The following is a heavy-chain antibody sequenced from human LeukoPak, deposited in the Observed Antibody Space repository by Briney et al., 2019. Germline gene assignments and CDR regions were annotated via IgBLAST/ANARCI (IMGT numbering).Heavy chain of an antibody. Sequence: SETLSLTCTVSRGSISSGGYYWSWIRQHPGKGLEWIGYIYYSGSTYYNPSLKSRVTISVDTSKNQFSLKLSSVTAADTAVYYCARRITGTTRAFDYWGQGTLVTVSS. CDR3: ARRITGTTRAFDY. V-gene: IGHV4-31*03. CDR1: RGSISSGGYY. J-gene: IGHJ4*02. CDR2: IYYSGST. D-gene: IGHD1-7*01.